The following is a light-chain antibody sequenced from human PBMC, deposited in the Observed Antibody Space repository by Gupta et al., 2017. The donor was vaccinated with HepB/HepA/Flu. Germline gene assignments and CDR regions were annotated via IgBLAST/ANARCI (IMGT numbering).Light chain of an antibody. J-gene: IGKJ4*01. CDR3: QQRGNWPQT. V-gene: IGKV3-11*01. CDR2: DAS. Sequence: EIVLTQSPATLSLSPGERATLSCRASQSIGSYLAWYQQKPGQAPRLLISDASNRATGIPARFSGSGSGTDFTLTISSLEPEDFAVYYCQQRGNWPQTFGGATKVEIK. CDR1: QSIGSY.